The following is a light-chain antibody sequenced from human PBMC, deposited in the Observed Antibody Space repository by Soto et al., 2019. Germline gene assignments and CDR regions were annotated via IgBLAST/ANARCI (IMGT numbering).Light chain of an antibody. CDR2: GAS. J-gene: IGKJ3*01. CDR1: QSVSSSY. CDR3: LQYDSSPVT. Sequence: EIVLTQSPGTLSLSPGERATLSCRASQSVSSSYLAWYQQKPGQAPRLLIYGASSRATGIPDRFSGSGSGTDFTLTISRLEPEDFAVYYCLQYDSSPVTFGPGTKVDIK. V-gene: IGKV3-20*01.